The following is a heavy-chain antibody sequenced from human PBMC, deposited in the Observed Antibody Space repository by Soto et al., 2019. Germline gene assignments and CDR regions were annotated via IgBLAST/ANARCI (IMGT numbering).Heavy chain of an antibody. Sequence: QVQLVQSGAEVKKPGASVKVSCKASGYTFTSYGISWVRQAPGQGLEWMGWISAYNGNTNYAQKLQGRVTMTTDTATSTAYMELRSLRSDDTAVYYCARVNPGYSSGWRTQYYYMDVWGKGTTVTVSS. CDR2: ISAYNGNT. CDR1: GYTFTSYG. V-gene: IGHV1-18*01. J-gene: IGHJ6*03. CDR3: ARVNPGYSSGWRTQYYYMDV. D-gene: IGHD6-19*01.